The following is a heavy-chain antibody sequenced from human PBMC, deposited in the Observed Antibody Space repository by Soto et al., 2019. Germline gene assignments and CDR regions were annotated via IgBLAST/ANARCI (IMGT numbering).Heavy chain of an antibody. J-gene: IGHJ4*02. Sequence: PSETLSLTCAVYGGSFSGYYWSWIRQPPGKGLEWIGEINHSGSTNYNPSLKSRVTISVDTSKNQFSLKLSSVTAADTAVYYCARTVAGTNDYWGQGTLVTVSS. D-gene: IGHD6-19*01. CDR1: GGSFSGYY. V-gene: IGHV4-34*01. CDR2: INHSGST. CDR3: ARTVAGTNDY.